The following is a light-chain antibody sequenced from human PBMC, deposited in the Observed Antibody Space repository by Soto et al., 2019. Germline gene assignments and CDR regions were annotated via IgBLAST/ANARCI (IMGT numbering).Light chain of an antibody. J-gene: IGKJ1*01. Sequence: EIVLTQSPATLSLPPGERATLSCRASQRISSYFAWYQQEPGQAPRLLIYDTSTRATGTPARFSGSGSGPNLTLTISSLEPEDFAVYYCQQRSTWPRWTFGQGTKVDIK. CDR1: QRISSY. CDR2: DTS. CDR3: QQRSTWPRWT. V-gene: IGKV3-11*01.